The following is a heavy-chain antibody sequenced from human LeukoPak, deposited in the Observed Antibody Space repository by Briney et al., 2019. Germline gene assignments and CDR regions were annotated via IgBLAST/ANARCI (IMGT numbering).Heavy chain of an antibody. D-gene: IGHD3-3*01. V-gene: IGHV3-23*01. J-gene: IGHJ4*02. CDR2: ISGSGGSA. Sequence: GGSLRLSCAASGFTFSSYAMSWVRPAPGKGLGWVSAISGSGGSAYYADSVKGRFTISRDNSKNTLYLQMNSLRAEDTAVYYCAKGPTGDFWSGYPYWGQGTLVTVSS. CDR1: GFTFSSYA. CDR3: AKGPTGDFWSGYPY.